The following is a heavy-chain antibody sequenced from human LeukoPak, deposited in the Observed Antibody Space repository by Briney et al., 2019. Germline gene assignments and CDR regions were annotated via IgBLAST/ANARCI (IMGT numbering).Heavy chain of an antibody. CDR2: ISSSSSTI. D-gene: IGHD6-6*01. CDR1: GFTFSSYW. Sequence: GGSLRLSCAASGFTFSSYWMSWVRQAPGKGLEWVSYISSSSSTIYYADSVKGRFTISRDNAKNSLYLQMNSLRAEDTAVYYCARDKWEGSSSEYSSYCFDYWGQGTLVTVSS. J-gene: IGHJ4*02. V-gene: IGHV3-48*01. CDR3: ARDKWEGSSSEYSSYCFDY.